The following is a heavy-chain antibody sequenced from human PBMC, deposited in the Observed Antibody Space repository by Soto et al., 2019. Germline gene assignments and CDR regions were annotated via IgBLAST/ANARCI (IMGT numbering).Heavy chain of an antibody. D-gene: IGHD5-12*01. CDR2: IIPILGIA. J-gene: IGHJ5*02. CDR1: GGTFSSYT. CDR3: TCIVAPYSWSDP. Sequence: QVQLVQSGAEVKKPGSSVKVSCKASGGTFSSYTISWVRQAPGQGLEWMGRIIPILGIANYAQKFQGRVTITADKSTSTAYMELSSLRSEDTAVYYCTCIVAPYSWSDPWGQGTLVTVSS. V-gene: IGHV1-69*02.